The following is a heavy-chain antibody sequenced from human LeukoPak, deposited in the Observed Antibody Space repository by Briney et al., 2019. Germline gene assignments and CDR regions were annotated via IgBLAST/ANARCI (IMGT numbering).Heavy chain of an antibody. CDR1: GYSITSNG. CDR3: AGVTTYYYDSSGFDP. V-gene: IGHV1-18*01. Sequence: AATVSVTCKASGYSITSNGISWVRQHPPQGHEWMGWIIAYNGNTNYAQRLQGRVTMTTDTSTSTAYMELRSLRSDDTAVYYCAGVTTYYYDSSGFDPWGQGTLVTVSS. CDR2: IIAYNGNT. D-gene: IGHD3-22*01. J-gene: IGHJ5*02.